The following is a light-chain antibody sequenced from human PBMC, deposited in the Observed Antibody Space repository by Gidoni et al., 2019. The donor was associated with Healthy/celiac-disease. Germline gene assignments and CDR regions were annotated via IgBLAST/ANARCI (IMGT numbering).Light chain of an antibody. J-gene: IGKJ1*01. CDR3: QQYNSYST. CDR2: DAS. CDR1: QSISSW. V-gene: IGKV1-5*01. Sequence: DIQMTQSPSTLSASVGDRVTITCRASQSISSWLAWYQQKPGKAPKLLIYDASSLESGVPSRFSGSGDGTELTLTISSLKPDDFATYYCQQYNSYSTFGQGTKVEIK.